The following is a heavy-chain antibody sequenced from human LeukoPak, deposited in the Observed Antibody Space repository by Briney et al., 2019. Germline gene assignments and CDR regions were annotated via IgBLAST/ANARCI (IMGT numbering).Heavy chain of an antibody. CDR2: IRSKAYGATT. D-gene: IGHD6-19*01. Sequence: QSGGSLRLSCAASGFTFSSYAMSWVRQAPGKGLEWVGFIRSKAYGATTEYAASVKGRFTISRDDSKGIAYLQMNSLEIEDTAVYYCARGPILLWLHNGMDVWGQGTTVTVSS. CDR1: GFTFSSYA. V-gene: IGHV3-49*04. CDR3: ARGPILLWLHNGMDV. J-gene: IGHJ6*02.